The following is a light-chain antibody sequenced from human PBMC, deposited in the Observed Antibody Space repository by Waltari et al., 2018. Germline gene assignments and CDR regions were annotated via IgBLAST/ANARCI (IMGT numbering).Light chain of an antibody. CDR3: QQYYSTPRT. CDR1: QSVLYSSNNKNY. Sequence: DIVMTQSPASLAVSLGERATINCKSSQSVLYSSNNKNYIAWYQQKAGQPPKLLIYWASTRESGVPDRFSGRGSGTDFTLAISSLQAEDVAVYYCQQYYSTPRTFGQGTKVEIK. CDR2: WAS. J-gene: IGKJ1*01. V-gene: IGKV4-1*01.